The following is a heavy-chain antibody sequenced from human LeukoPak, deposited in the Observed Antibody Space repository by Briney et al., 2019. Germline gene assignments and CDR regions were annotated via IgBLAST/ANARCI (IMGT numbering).Heavy chain of an antibody. CDR2: IYYSGST. V-gene: IGHV4-59*01. J-gene: IGHJ6*03. CDR3: ARANYGSHMDV. CDR1: GGSISSYY. Sequence: SETLSLTCTVSGGSISSYYWSWIRQPPGKGLEWIGYIYYSGSTNYNPSLKSRVTISVDTSKNQFSLKLSSVTAADTAVYYCARANYGSHMDVWGKGTTVTISS. D-gene: IGHD3-10*01.